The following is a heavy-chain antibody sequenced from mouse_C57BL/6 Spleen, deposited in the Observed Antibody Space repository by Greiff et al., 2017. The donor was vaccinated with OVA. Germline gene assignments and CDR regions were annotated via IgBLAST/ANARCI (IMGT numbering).Heavy chain of an antibody. CDR2: IYPYNGVS. J-gene: IGHJ2*01. CDR1: GYSFTGYY. Sequence: VQLQQSGAELVKPGASVKISCKASGYSFTGYYMHWVKQSPGNILDWIGYIYPYNGVSSYNQKFKGKATLTVDKSSSTAYMELRSLTSEDSAVYFFARAGTDYLGYGRRDTTLTVSS. CDR3: ARAGTDYLGY. V-gene: IGHV1-31*01. D-gene: IGHD3-3*01.